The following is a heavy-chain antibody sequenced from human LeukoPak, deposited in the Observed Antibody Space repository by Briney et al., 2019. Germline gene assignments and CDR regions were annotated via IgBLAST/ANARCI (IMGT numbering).Heavy chain of an antibody. V-gene: IGHV1-8*01. CDR2: MNPSSGNT. J-gene: IGHJ4*02. Sequence: ASVKVSCKASGYTFTSYDINWVRQATGQGLEWMGWMNPSSGNTGYAQKFQGRVTMTRNTSISTAYMELSSLRSEDTAVYYCARGGGGPYDILTGQLDYWGQGTLVTVSS. CDR3: ARGGGGPYDILTGQLDY. D-gene: IGHD3-9*01. CDR1: GYTFTSYD.